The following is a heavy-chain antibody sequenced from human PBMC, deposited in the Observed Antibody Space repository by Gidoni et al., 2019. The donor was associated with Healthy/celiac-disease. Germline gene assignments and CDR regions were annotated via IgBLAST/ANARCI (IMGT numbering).Heavy chain of an antibody. D-gene: IGHD2-2*01. CDR3: ARNPSSIGDIVVVPADNEDAFDI. V-gene: IGHV4-39*01. Sequence: QLPLPESGPGLVKPSETLSLPCTVSGGSISSSSYYWGWFRQPPGKGLEWIGSIYYSGSTYYNPSLKSRVTISVDTSKNQFSLKLSYVTAADTAVYYCARNPSSIGDIVVVPADNEDAFDIWGQGTMVTVSS. J-gene: IGHJ3*02. CDR2: IYYSGST. CDR1: GGSISSSSYY.